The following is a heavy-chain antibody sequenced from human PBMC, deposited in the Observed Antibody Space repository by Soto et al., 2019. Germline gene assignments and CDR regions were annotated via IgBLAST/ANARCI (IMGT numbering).Heavy chain of an antibody. CDR1: GFIFSDYG. CDR3: AKEAGAWFHFDY. Sequence: QVQLVDSGGGVVQPGRSLRLSCAASGFIFSDYGMHWVRQAPGKGLEWVAVISSDGFTKNYGGSVKGRFTISRDNSKNILYREMNSLRVDDTAMYYCAKEAGAWFHFDYWGQGTLVTVSS. J-gene: IGHJ4*02. V-gene: IGHV3-30*18. CDR2: ISSDGFTK. D-gene: IGHD6-19*01.